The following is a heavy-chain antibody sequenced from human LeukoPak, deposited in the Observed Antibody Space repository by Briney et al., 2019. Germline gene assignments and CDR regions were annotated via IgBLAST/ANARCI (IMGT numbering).Heavy chain of an antibody. Sequence: PGGSLRLSCAASGFTFSSYEMNWVRQAPGKGLEWVSYISSSGSTIYYADSVKGRFTISRDNAKNSLYLQMNSLRAEDTAVYYCARGVVPAAIFSWFDPWGQGTLVTVSS. CDR2: ISSSGSTI. J-gene: IGHJ5*02. CDR1: GFTFSSYE. D-gene: IGHD2-2*01. V-gene: IGHV3-48*03. CDR3: ARGVVPAAIFSWFDP.